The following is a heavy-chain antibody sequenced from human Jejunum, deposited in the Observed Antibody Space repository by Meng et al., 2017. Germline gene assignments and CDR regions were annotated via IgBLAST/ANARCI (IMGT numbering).Heavy chain of an antibody. Sequence: QLQLQESCPGLVKPSETLSLTCTVSGGSITSHPYYWAWIRHPPGKGLEWIGSAYYSGSTYYNPSLRSRVTISVDTSKDQFSLRLSSVTASDTALYYCARNCTNTRCSHRGFDNWGQGSLVTVSS. CDR1: GGSITSHPYY. CDR3: ARNCTNTRCSHRGFDN. V-gene: IGHV4-39*01. D-gene: IGHD2-2*01. J-gene: IGHJ4*02. CDR2: AYYSGST.